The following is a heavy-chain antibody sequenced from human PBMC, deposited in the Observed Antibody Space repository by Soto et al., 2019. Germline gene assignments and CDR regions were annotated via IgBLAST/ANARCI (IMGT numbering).Heavy chain of an antibody. D-gene: IGHD2-2*01. CDR2: IYHSGST. CDR1: GGSISSSNW. V-gene: IGHV4-4*02. CDR3: ATRPPTSRPDPSDY. Sequence: SETLSLTCAVSGGSISSSNWWSWVRQPPGKGLEWIGEIYHSGSTNYNPSLKSRVTISVDKSKNQFSLKLSSVTAADTAVYYCATRPPTSRPDPSDYWGQGTLVTVSS. J-gene: IGHJ4*02.